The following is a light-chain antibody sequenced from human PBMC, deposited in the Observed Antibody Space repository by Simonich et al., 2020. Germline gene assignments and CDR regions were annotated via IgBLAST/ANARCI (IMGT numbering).Light chain of an antibody. CDR1: QRVFYSSNNKTY. J-gene: IGKJ2*01. CDR3: QQYYSTPYT. CDR2: WAS. Sequence: DIVMTQSPDSLAVSLGERATINCKSSQRVFYSSNNKTYLAWYQQKPGQPPKLRIYWASTRESGVPDRFSGSGSGTDFTLTISSLQAEDVAVYYCQQYYSTPYTFGQGTKLEIK. V-gene: IGKV4-1*01.